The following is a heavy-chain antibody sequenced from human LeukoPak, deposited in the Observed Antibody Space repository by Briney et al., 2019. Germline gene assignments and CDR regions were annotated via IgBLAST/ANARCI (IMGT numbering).Heavy chain of an antibody. D-gene: IGHD6-19*01. CDR3: ARGLGIAVAGPSFYFDY. J-gene: IGHJ4*02. Sequence: PGGSLRLSCAASGFTFSSYGMHWVRQAPGKGLEWVAVIWYDGSNKYYADSVKGRFTISRDNSKNTLYLQMNSLRAGDTAVYYCARGLGIAVAGPSFYFDYWGQGTLVTVSS. V-gene: IGHV3-33*01. CDR1: GFTFSSYG. CDR2: IWYDGSNK.